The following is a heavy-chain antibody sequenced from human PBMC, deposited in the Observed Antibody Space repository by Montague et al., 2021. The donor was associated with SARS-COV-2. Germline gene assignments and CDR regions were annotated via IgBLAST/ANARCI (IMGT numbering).Heavy chain of an antibody. CDR1: GFTFSSYA. V-gene: IGHV3-30*04. CDR2: ISYDGSNK. D-gene: IGHD3-3*01. Sequence: SRSLSCAASGFTFSSYAMHWVRQAPGKGLEWVAVISYDGSNKYYADSVKGRFTISRDNSKNTLYLQMNSLRAEDTAVYYCARDSSYYDFWSGYFSPPSHYYYYMDVWGKGTTVTVSS. J-gene: IGHJ6*03. CDR3: ARDSSYYDFWSGYFSPPSHYYYYMDV.